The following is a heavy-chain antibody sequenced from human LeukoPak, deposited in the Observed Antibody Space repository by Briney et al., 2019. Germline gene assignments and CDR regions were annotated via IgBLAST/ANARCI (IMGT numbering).Heavy chain of an antibody. Sequence: GGSLRLSCAASGFTFSSYAMSWVRQAPGKGLDWVSSINGGGGSTHYADSVKGRFTISRDNSKNTLYLQMNSLRAEDTAVYYCARDRSPGNFDYWGQGTLVTVSS. CDR2: INGGGGST. CDR3: ARDRSPGNFDY. J-gene: IGHJ4*02. V-gene: IGHV3-23*01. CDR1: GFTFSSYA. D-gene: IGHD3-10*01.